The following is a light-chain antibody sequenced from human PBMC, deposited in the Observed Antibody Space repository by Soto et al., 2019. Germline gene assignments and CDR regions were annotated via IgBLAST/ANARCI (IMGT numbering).Light chain of an antibody. J-gene: IGLJ1*01. CDR2: GVS. CDR1: SSDVGTYDY. Sequence: QSLLTQPASVSGSPRQSITISCTGTSSDVGTYDYVSWYQQHPGKAPKLMIYGVSYRPSGVSYRFSASKSGNTASLTISGLQAEDEADYYCHSYTTSSTHYVFGTGTKVTVL. V-gene: IGLV2-14*01. CDR3: HSYTTSSTHYV.